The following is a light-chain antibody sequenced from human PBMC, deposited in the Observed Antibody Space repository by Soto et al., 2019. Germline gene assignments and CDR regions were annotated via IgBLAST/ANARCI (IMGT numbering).Light chain of an antibody. CDR2: AAS. CDR1: QSIFRS. V-gene: IGKV1-39*01. J-gene: IGKJ1*01. Sequence: DIQMTQSPPSLSASVGDRVTITCRASQSIFRSLNWYQQKPGKAPKLLIYAASHLQSGVPSRFSGSESGTDFILTISSLQPEDFATYYCQQSSAAPVTFGQGNKVEIK. CDR3: QQSSAAPVT.